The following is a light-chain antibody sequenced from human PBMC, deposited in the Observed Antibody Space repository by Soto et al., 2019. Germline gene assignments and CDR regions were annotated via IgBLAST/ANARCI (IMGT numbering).Light chain of an antibody. V-gene: IGKV3-20*01. CDR3: QQFGDSIRT. CDR2: GAS. Sequence: EIVLTQSPGTLSLSPGERATLSCRASQSVSSSYLAWYQQKPGRAPRLLIYGASRRATGISDRFSGSGSGTDFTLTISRLEPEDFAVYYCQQFGDSIRTFGQGTKVDIK. CDR1: QSVSSSY. J-gene: IGKJ1*01.